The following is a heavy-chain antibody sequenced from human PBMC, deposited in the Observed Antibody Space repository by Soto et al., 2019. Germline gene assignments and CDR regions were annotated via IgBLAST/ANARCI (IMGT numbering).Heavy chain of an antibody. CDR2: LYDLDGT. CDR3: ATSHLQEHAYDI. D-gene: IGHD1-1*01. V-gene: IGHV3-53*01. J-gene: IGHJ3*02. Sequence: PXGSLRLPFRALGSTFSSEKYVAWVRQAPGKGLEWVSALYDLDGTYYADSVKGRFTTSSDSSRTTVYLQMNSLRPDDTPVYSPATSHLQEHAYDIWAQGTMVTVSS. CDR1: GSTFSSEKY.